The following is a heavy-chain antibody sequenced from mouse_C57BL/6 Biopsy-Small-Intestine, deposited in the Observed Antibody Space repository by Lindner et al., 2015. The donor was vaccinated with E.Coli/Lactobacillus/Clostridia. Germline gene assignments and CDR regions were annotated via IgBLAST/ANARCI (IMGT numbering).Heavy chain of an antibody. Sequence: VQLQESGPDLVKPGASVKISCKASGYSFTAYYMNWVKQSPDKSLEWIGEINPSTGGTTYNQKFRAKATMTVDKSSNTAYIQLRSLTSEDSAVYFCARYYYASSYFDYWGQSTTLTVSS. CDR3: ARYYYASSYFDY. D-gene: IGHD1-1*01. J-gene: IGHJ2*01. CDR2: INPSTGGT. CDR1: GYSFTAYY. V-gene: IGHV1-42*01.